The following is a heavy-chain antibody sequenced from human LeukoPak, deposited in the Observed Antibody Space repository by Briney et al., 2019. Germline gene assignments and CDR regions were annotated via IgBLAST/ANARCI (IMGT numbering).Heavy chain of an antibody. V-gene: IGHV3-30-3*01. CDR2: ISYDGSNK. CDR1: GFTSSSYA. CDR3: ASTAAAGTGDDY. Sequence: GGSLRLSCAASGFTSSSYAMHWVRQAPGKGLEWVAVISYDGSNKYYADSVKGRFTISRDNAKNSLYLQMNSLRAEDTAVYYCASTAAAGTGDDYWGQGTLVTVSS. J-gene: IGHJ4*02. D-gene: IGHD6-13*01.